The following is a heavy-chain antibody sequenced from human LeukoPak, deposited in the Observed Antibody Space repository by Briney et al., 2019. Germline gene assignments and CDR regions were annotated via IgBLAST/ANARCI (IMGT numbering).Heavy chain of an antibody. CDR1: GFTSSNAW. V-gene: IGHV3-11*06. CDR3: VGTIAYRGSEY. CDR2: ISSSSSYT. D-gene: IGHD1-7*01. J-gene: IGHJ4*02. Sequence: GGSLRLSCAASGFTSSNAWMSWVRQAPGKGLEWVSYISSSSSYTNYADSVKGRFTISRDNAKNSLYLQMNSLRAEDTAVYYCVGTIAYRGSEYWGQGALVTVSS.